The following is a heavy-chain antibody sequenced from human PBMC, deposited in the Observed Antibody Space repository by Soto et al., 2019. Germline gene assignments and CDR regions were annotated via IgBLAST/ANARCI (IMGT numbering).Heavy chain of an antibody. CDR3: ARDQSGIGYYVDWFDP. CDR1: GYIFNNHA. CDR2: INAGNGNT. Sequence: QGHLVQSGAEVKKPGASVKVSCKASGYIFNNHAMHWVRQAPGQRLEWMGWINAGNGNTYYSQNFKDRVTFTRDTTATTVFMELTSLTSEDTAVYYCARDQSGIGYYVDWFDPWGQGTLVTVSS. V-gene: IGHV1-3*01. J-gene: IGHJ5*02. D-gene: IGHD3-10*02.